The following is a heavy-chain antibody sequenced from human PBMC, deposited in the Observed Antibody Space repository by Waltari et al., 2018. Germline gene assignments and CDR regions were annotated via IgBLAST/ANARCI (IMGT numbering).Heavy chain of an antibody. D-gene: IGHD5-18*01. J-gene: IGHJ4*02. CDR3: ARVGYSYGMFDY. CDR2: ISSSGSTI. V-gene: IGHV3-48*03. Sequence: EVQLVESGGGLVQPGGSLRLSCAASGFTFSSYAMNWVRQAPGKGLEWVSYISSSGSTIYYADSVKGRFTISRDNAKNSLYLQMNSLRAEDTAVYYCARVGYSYGMFDYWGQGTLVTVSS. CDR1: GFTFSSYA.